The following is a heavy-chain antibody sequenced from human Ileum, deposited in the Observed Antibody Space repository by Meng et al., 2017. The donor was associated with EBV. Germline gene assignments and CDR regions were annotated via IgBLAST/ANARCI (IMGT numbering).Heavy chain of an antibody. D-gene: IGHD2-8*02. CDR3: ARRPTGIDY. J-gene: IGHJ4*02. Sequence: QLQLQPWGAGLLKPSETLSLTCAVNVGSLSGAYWNWIRQPPGKGLEWIGEIIHGGSPSYNPSLKSRVTISIDTSKNQLSLMLSSVTAADTAVYYCARRPTGIDYWGQGTLVTVSS. V-gene: IGHV4-34*12. CDR2: IIHGGSP. CDR1: VGSLSGAY.